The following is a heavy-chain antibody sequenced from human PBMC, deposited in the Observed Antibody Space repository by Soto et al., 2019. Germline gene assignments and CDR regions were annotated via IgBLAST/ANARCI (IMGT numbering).Heavy chain of an antibody. Sequence: QVQLQESGPGQVKLSQTLYLTCTVSGGSISSGDYYWSWIRQPPGKVLEWIGYIYYSGSTYYNPSLKSRVTISVDTSKNQFSLKLSSVTAADTAVYYCARALGYDFWSGYYGRNYFDYWGQGTLVTVSS. CDR3: ARALGYDFWSGYYGRNYFDY. V-gene: IGHV4-30-4*01. J-gene: IGHJ4*02. CDR2: IYYSGST. CDR1: GGSISSGDYY. D-gene: IGHD3-3*01.